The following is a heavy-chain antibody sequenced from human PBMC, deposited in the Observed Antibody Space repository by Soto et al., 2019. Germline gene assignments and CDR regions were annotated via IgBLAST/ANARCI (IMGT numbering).Heavy chain of an antibody. V-gene: IGHV3-21*01. CDR2: ISSSSSYI. J-gene: IGHJ4*02. Sequence: TGGSLRLSCAASGFTFSSYSMNWVRQAPGKGLEWVSSISSSSSYIYYADSVKGRFTISRDNAKNSLYLQMNSLRAEDTAVYYCARVTITGTTVPFDYWGQGTLVTVSS. CDR3: ARVTITGTTVPFDY. CDR1: GFTFSSYS. D-gene: IGHD1-7*01.